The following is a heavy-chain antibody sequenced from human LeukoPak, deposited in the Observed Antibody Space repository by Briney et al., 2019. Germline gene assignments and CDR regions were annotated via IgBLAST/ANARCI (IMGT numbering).Heavy chain of an antibody. CDR1: GYTFTNYA. J-gene: IGHJ4*02. D-gene: IGHD3-9*01. Sequence: ASVKVSCKASGYTFTNYAMHWVRQAPGQRLEWMGWINTGNGDTKYSQKFQGRVTITRDTSASTAYMELRSLRSDDTAVYYCARGYGTGGLLRYFDWLTAGDYWGQGTLVTVSS. CDR2: INTGNGDT. CDR3: ARGYGTGGLLRYFDWLTAGDY. V-gene: IGHV1-3*04.